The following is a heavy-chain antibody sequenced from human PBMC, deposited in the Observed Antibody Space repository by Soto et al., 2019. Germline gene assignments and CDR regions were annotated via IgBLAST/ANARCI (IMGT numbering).Heavy chain of an antibody. CDR2: ISNDGSDK. CDR3: AKDQGIAASHGID. V-gene: IGHV3-30*18. Sequence: QVQLVESGGGVVQPGRSLRLSCAASGFTFNNYGMHWVRQAPGKGLEWVATISNDGSDKYYADSVKGRLTISRDNSKNTVYLQMNSLRAEETAVYSCAKDQGIAASHGIDWGQGTMVTVSS. D-gene: IGHD6-13*01. J-gene: IGHJ3*01. CDR1: GFTFNNYG.